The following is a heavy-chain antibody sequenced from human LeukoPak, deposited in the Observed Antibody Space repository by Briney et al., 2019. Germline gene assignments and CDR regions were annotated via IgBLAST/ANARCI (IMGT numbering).Heavy chain of an antibody. CDR1: GFTFHNAW. CDR2: IKSNPDGGTT. J-gene: IGHJ4*02. V-gene: IGHV3-15*01. CDR3: TTVYHHVAY. D-gene: IGHD5-12*01. Sequence: GGSLRLSCGGSGFTFHNAWTDWVRQAPGKGLEWVGRIKSNPDGGTTDFPETVKGRFSISRDDSENTLFPQMNSLKTEDTAVYYCTTVYHHVAYWGQGTLVTVSS.